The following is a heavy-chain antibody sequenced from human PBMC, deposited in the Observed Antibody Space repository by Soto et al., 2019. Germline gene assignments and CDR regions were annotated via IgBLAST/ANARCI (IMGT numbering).Heavy chain of an antibody. V-gene: IGHV3-30-3*01. CDR2: ISYEGSNT. CDR3: ARVTPGNNLYYFSGLDF. J-gene: IGHJ6*02. CDR1: GFTFDTYG. Sequence: SLRLSCVASGFTFDTYGIHWVRQAPGKVLHWVALISYEGSNTYYADSVRGRFTISRDNSKNTLYLQMNTLRPEDTGLYYCARVTPGNNLYYFSGLDFWGQGTSVTVS. D-gene: IGHD1-1*01.